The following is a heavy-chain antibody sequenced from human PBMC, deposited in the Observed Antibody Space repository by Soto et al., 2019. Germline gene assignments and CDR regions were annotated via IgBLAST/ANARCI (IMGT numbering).Heavy chain of an antibody. CDR1: GFTFISYS. J-gene: IGHJ3*02. CDR3: ARDRGYYDSSGYDAFDI. V-gene: IGHV3-48*02. D-gene: IGHD3-22*01. CDR2: ISSSSSTI. Sequence: RGGSLRLSCAASGFTFISYSINWGGHSAGKGLEWVSYISSSSSTIYYADSVKGRFTISRDNAKNSLYLQMNSLRDEDTAVYYCARDRGYYDSSGYDAFDIWGQGTMVTVSS.